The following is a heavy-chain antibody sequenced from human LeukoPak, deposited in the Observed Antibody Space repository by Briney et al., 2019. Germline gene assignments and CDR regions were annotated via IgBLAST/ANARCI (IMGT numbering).Heavy chain of an antibody. Sequence: SETLSLTCTVSGGSISSYYWSWNRQPAGKGLEWIGRIYTSGSTNYNPSLKSRVTMSVDTSKNQFSLKLSSVTAADTAVYYCARDLAYDSSGYHGTNNWFDPWGQGTLVTVSS. CDR3: ARDLAYDSSGYHGTNNWFDP. CDR1: GGSISSYY. D-gene: IGHD3-22*01. V-gene: IGHV4-4*07. J-gene: IGHJ5*02. CDR2: IYTSGST.